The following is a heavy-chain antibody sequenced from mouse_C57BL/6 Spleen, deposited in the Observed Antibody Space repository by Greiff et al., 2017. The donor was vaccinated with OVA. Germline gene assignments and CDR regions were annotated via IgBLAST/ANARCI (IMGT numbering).Heavy chain of an antibody. CDR3: ARELGRDSAY. Sequence: QVQLKESGAELVRPGTSVKVSCKASGYAFTNYLIEWVKQRPGQGLEWIGVINPGSGGTNYNEKFKGKATLTADKSSSTAYMQLSSLTSEDSAVYFCARELGRDSAYWGQGTLVTVSA. D-gene: IGHD4-1*01. CDR2: INPGSGGT. J-gene: IGHJ3*01. V-gene: IGHV1-54*01. CDR1: GYAFTNYL.